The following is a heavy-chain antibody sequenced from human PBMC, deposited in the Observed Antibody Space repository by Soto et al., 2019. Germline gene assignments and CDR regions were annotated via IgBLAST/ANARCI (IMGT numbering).Heavy chain of an antibody. CDR1: GFTFSTCW. D-gene: IGHD4-17*01. J-gene: IGHJ3*02. CDR2: INQDGSER. CDR3: ARDLSGDYGALDT. V-gene: IGHV3-7*01. Sequence: GGSLRLSCAASGFTFSTCWMMWVRQAPGKGLEWVANINQDGSERYYVDSVKGRFTISRDNAKNSLYLQMNSLRAEDTAVYYCARDLSGDYGALDTWGQGTMVTVSS.